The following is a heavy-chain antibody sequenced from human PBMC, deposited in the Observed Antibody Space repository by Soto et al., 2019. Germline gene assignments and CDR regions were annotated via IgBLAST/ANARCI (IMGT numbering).Heavy chain of an antibody. CDR1: GFTFSNYA. CDR2: IRASGVTT. Sequence: DVQLLDSGGGLVQPGRSLRLSCAASGFTFSNYAMRWVRQAPGKGLEWVSTIRASGVTTFYADSARGRFTIARDNSKNTLSVPLNSLGADGTAISYCAKGAFGRVDYGGQGTLVTVSS. J-gene: IGHJ4*02. D-gene: IGHD1-26*01. CDR3: AKGAFGRVDY. V-gene: IGHV3-23*01.